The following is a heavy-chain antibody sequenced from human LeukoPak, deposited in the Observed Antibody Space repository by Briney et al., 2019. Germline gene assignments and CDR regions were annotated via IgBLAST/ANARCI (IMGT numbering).Heavy chain of an antibody. D-gene: IGHD6-13*01. Sequence: ASVKVSCKASGYTFTSYGISWVRQAPGQGLEWMGWISAYNGNTNYAQKLQGRVTMTTDTSTSTAYMELRSLGSDDTAVYYCAREAAAGYYFDYWGQGTLVTVSS. J-gene: IGHJ4*02. CDR3: AREAAAGYYFDY. CDR1: GYTFTSYG. V-gene: IGHV1-18*01. CDR2: ISAYNGNT.